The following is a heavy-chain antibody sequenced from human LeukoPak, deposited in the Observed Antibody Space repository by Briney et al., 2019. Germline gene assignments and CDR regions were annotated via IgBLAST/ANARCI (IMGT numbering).Heavy chain of an antibody. CDR3: ARSVSINAFDI. D-gene: IGHD3-3*02. Sequence: SETLSLTCTVSGGSISSSSYYWGWIRQPPGKGLEWIGYIYYSGSTNYNPSLKSRVTISVDTSKNQFSLKLSSVTAADTAVYYCARSVSINAFDIWGQGTMVTVSS. CDR1: GGSISSSSYY. V-gene: IGHV4-61*05. CDR2: IYYSGST. J-gene: IGHJ3*02.